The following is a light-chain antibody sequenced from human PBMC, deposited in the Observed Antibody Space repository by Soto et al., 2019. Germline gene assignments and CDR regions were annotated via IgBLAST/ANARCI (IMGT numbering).Light chain of an antibody. Sequence: QSALSQPPSASGSPGQSVTISCTGTSSDVGGYNYVSWYQQHPGKAPKLMIYEVSKRPSGVPDRFSGSKSGNTASLTVSGLQAEDDSDYYCRSYAGSNNVVFGGGTQLTVL. CDR1: SSDVGGYNY. V-gene: IGLV2-8*01. J-gene: IGLJ2*01. CDR3: RSYAGSNNVV. CDR2: EVS.